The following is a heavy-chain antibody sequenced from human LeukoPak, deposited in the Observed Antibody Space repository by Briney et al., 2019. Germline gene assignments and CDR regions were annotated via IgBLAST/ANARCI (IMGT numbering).Heavy chain of an antibody. CDR3: ARVGATVAAV. D-gene: IGHD1-26*01. CDR1: GGSFSGYY. Sequence: KPSETLSLTCAVYGGSFSGYYWSWIRQPPGKGLEWIGYIYYSGSTNYNPSLKSRVTISVDTSKNQFSLKLSSVTAADTAVYYCARVGATVAAVWGQGTLVTVSS. CDR2: IYYSGST. V-gene: IGHV4-59*01. J-gene: IGHJ4*02.